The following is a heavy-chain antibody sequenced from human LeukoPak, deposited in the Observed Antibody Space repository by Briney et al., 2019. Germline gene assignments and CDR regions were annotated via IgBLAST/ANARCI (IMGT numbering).Heavy chain of an antibody. CDR2: INTDGSST. CDR1: GFTFSSYW. D-gene: IGHD1-26*01. J-gene: IGHJ4*02. CDR3: AKDRPLYSGSQHFDF. Sequence: GGSLRLSCAASGFTFSSYWMHWVRQAPGKGLVWVSRINTDGSSTSYADSVKGRFTISRDNAKNTLYLQMNSLRAEDTAGYYCAKDRPLYSGSQHFDFWGQGTLITVSS. V-gene: IGHV3-74*01.